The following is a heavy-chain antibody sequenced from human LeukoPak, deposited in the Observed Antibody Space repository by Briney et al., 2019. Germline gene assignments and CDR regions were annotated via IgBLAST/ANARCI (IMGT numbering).Heavy chain of an antibody. J-gene: IGHJ4*02. V-gene: IGHV4-4*09. CDR1: GGSISSYY. CDR2: IYTSGST. Sequence: SETLSLTCTVSGGSISSYYWSWIRQPPGKGLEWIGYIYTSGSTNYNPSLKSRVTISVDTSKNQFSLELSSVAAADTAVYYCARVGWGIAAAGLDYWGQGTLVTVSS. D-gene: IGHD6-13*01. CDR3: ARVGWGIAAAGLDY.